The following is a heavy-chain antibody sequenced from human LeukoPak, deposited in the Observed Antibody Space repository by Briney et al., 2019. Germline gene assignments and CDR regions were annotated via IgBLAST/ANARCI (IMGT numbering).Heavy chain of an antibody. CDR2: ISYDGSNK. CDR1: GFTFSSYA. J-gene: IGHJ4*02. Sequence: GGSLRLSCAASGFTFSSYAMHWVRQAPGKGLEWVAVISYDGSNKYYADSVKGRFTISRDNSKNTLYLQMNSLRAEDTAVYYCARDRVGATDYFDYWGQGTLVTVSS. D-gene: IGHD1-26*01. V-gene: IGHV3-30-3*01. CDR3: ARDRVGATDYFDY.